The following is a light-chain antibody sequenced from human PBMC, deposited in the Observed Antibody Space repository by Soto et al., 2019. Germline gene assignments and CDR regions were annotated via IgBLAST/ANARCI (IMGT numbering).Light chain of an antibody. J-gene: IGKJ2*01. Sequence: DIQMTQSPSTLSASLGHRVTITCRASQSVGSWLAWYQQKPGKAPKLLFFKASSLESGVPSRFSGSGSGTEFTLTISSRQPDDFATYYCQQYESYPYTFGQGTKLEI. CDR1: QSVGSW. CDR2: KAS. V-gene: IGKV1-5*03. CDR3: QQYESYPYT.